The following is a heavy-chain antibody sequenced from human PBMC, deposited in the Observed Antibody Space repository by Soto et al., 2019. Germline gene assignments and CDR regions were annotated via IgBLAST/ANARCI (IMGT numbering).Heavy chain of an antibody. CDR1: GFIFSNFD. D-gene: IGHD3-10*01. CDR3: VRGLPGGFDH. J-gene: IGHJ5*02. V-gene: IGHV3-13*01. CDR2: IGFAGDT. Sequence: PGGSLRLSCGASGFIFSNFDMHWVRQTTEKGLEWVSGIGFAGDTNYSGSVKGRFTISRENAKNSLFLQMNSLRVGDTAVYYCVRGLPGGFDHWGQGTLVTVSS.